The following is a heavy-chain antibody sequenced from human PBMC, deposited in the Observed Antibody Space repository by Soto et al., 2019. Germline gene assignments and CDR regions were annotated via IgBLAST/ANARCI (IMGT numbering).Heavy chain of an antibody. V-gene: IGHV1-69*02. D-gene: IGHD2-2*01. Sequence: QVQLVQSGAEVKKPGSSVKVSCKASGGTFSSYTISWVRQAPGQGLEWMGRIIPILGIANYAQKFQGRVTITADKSTSTAYMELSSLRSEDTAVYYCARAMYCRSTSCYGNFDFYYYYMDVWGKGTTVTVSS. CDR3: ARAMYCRSTSCYGNFDFYYYYMDV. CDR1: GGTFSSYT. CDR2: IIPILGIA. J-gene: IGHJ6*03.